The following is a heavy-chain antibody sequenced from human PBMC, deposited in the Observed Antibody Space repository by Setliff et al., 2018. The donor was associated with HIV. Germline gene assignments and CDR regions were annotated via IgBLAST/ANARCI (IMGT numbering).Heavy chain of an antibody. V-gene: IGHV3-23*01. J-gene: IGHJ4*02. D-gene: IGHD6-19*01. CDR2: INEFEET. Sequence: LSLSCAASGITFSNAWMSWVRQAPGQGLEWVAAINEFEETHCGDSVKGRCSISRDNSKNTLYLQMNGLRGEDTAVYYCAKYIRAGTSGWQSDYWGQGTLVTVSS. CDR3: AKYIRAGTSGWQSDY. CDR1: GITFSNAW.